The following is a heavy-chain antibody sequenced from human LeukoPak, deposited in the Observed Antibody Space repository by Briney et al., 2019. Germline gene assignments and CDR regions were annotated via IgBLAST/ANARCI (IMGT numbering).Heavy chain of an antibody. D-gene: IGHD3-10*01. CDR3: ARDSVRGVRGVIIKPQGAFDI. J-gene: IGHJ3*02. V-gene: IGHV3-21*01. CDR2: ISSGSSYI. CDR1: GFTFSSYS. Sequence: GGSLRLSCAASGFTFSSYSMNWVRQAPGKGLEWVSSISSGSSYIYYADSVKGRFTISRDNAKNSLYLQMNSLRAEDTAVYYCARDSVRGVRGVIIKPQGAFDIWGQGTMVTVSS.